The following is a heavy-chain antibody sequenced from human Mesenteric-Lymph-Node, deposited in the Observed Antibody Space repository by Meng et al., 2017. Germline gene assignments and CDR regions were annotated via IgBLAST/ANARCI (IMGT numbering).Heavy chain of an antibody. CDR1: GGSISSSNW. D-gene: IGHD2-2*01. CDR2: IYHSGST. J-gene: IGHJ5*02. V-gene: IGHV4-4*02. CDR3: ASLLGYCSSTSCPRGWFDP. Sequence: SETLSLTCAVSGGSISSSNWWSWVRQPPGKGLEWIGEIYHSGSTNYNPPLKSRVTISVDKSKNQFSLKLSSVTAADTAVYYCASLLGYCSSTSCPRGWFDPWGQGTLVTVSS.